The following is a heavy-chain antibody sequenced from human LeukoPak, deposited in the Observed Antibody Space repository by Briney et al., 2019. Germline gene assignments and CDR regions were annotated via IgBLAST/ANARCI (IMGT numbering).Heavy chain of an antibody. Sequence: GGSLRLSCAASGFIVSNKYMTWVRQAPGKGLEWVSLIYSDGRTYYADSVRGRCTISRDNSKNTLYLQMNSLRVEDTAVYYCVKGSKAVLITRDHYMGVWGKGTTVTISS. CDR3: VKGSKAVLITRDHYMGV. CDR2: IYSDGRT. J-gene: IGHJ6*03. V-gene: IGHV3-53*05. D-gene: IGHD3-22*01. CDR1: GFIVSNKY.